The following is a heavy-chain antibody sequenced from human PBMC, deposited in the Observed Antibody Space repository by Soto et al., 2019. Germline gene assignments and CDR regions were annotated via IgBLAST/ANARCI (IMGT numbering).Heavy chain of an antibody. CDR3: ARPLGYCSSTSCYPYGMDV. CDR2: IIPIFGTA. V-gene: IGHV1-69*01. Sequence: QVQLVQSGAEVQKPGSSVKVSCKASGGTFSSYAISWVRQAPGQGLEWMGGIIPIFGTANYAQKFQGRVTITADESTSTAYMELSSLRSEDTAVYYCARPLGYCSSTSCYPYGMDVWGQGTTVTVSS. J-gene: IGHJ6*02. D-gene: IGHD2-2*01. CDR1: GGTFSSYA.